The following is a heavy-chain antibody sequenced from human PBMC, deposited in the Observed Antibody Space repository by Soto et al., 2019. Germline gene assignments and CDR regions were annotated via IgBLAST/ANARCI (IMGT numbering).Heavy chain of an antibody. CDR1: GYTFTSYG. J-gene: IGHJ4*02. CDR3: ARGRYGDY. CDR2: ISAHNGNT. D-gene: IGHD1-1*01. V-gene: IGHV1-18*01. Sequence: QVHLVQSGAEVKKPGASVKVSCKASGYTFTSYGITWVRQAPGEGLEWMGWISAHNGNTDYAQKLQGRVIVTRDTSTSTAYMELRSLRSDDTAVYYCARGRYGDYWGQGALVTVSS.